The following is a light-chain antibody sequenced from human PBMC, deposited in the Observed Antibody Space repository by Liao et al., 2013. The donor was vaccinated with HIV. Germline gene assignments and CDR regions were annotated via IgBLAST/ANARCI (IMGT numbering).Light chain of an antibody. J-gene: IGLJ1*01. CDR3: QLWDSSSDHPYV. V-gene: IGLV3-1*01. CDR2: HAS. Sequence: SYELTQPPSVSVSPGQTAIITCSGDKLGDKYTCWYQQKPGQAPVLLIYHASDRPSGIPERFSGSNSGNTATLTISRVEPGDEADYYCQLWDSSSDHPYVFGTGTQVTVL. CDR1: KLGDKY.